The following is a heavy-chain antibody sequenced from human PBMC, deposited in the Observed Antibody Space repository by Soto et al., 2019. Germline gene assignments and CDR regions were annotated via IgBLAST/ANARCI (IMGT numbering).Heavy chain of an antibody. CDR2: ISAYNGNT. Sequence: GASVKVSGKASGYTFTSYGISWVRQAPGQGLEWMGWISAYNGNTNYAQKLQGRVTMTTDTSTSTAYMELRSLRSDDTAVYYCARGGNSSSSGYYFDYWGQGTLVTVSS. CDR3: ARGGNSSSSGYYFDY. J-gene: IGHJ4*02. D-gene: IGHD6-6*01. V-gene: IGHV1-18*01. CDR1: GYTFTSYG.